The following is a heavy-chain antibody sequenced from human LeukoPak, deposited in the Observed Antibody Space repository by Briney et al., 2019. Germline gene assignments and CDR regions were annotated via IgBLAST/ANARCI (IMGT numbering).Heavy chain of an antibody. CDR3: ARDLDSSREDV. CDR1: GYTFINYA. Sequence: ASVMVSCKASGYTFINYAMHWVRQAPGQRLEWMGWINAGNGNTKYSQKFQGRVTITRDTSASTVYMELSSLRSEDTAVYYCARDLDSSREDVWGQGTTVTVSS. V-gene: IGHV1-3*01. D-gene: IGHD3-22*01. CDR2: INAGNGNT. J-gene: IGHJ6*02.